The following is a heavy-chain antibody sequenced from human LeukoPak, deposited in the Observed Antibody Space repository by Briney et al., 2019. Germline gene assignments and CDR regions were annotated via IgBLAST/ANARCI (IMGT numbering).Heavy chain of an antibody. J-gene: IGHJ3*02. Sequence: GGSLRLSCAASGFTFSSYGMHWVRQAPGKGLEWVAVIWYDGSNKYYADSVKGRFTISRDNSKNTLYLQMNSLRAEDTAVYYCAKDSLGGAADILTGYYVDDAFHIWGQGTMVTVSS. CDR1: GFTFSSYG. CDR3: AKDSLGGAADILTGYYVDDAFHI. V-gene: IGHV3-33*06. D-gene: IGHD3-9*01. CDR2: IWYDGSNK.